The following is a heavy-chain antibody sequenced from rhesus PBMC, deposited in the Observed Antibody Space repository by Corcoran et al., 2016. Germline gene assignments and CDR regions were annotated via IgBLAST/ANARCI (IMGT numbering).Heavy chain of an antibody. Sequence: QVQLQESGPGLVKPSETLSLTCAVSGGSISGGYGWSWIRQPPGKGLEWIGHIFGSIGSTYYNPSLKSRVTISRDTSKNQFSLKLSSVTAADTAVYYCAVKGGGYSFDYWGQGVLVTVSS. D-gene: IGHD5-24*01. V-gene: IGHV4S7*01. J-gene: IGHJ4*01. CDR2: IFGSIGST. CDR3: AVKGGGYSFDY. CDR1: GGSISGGYG.